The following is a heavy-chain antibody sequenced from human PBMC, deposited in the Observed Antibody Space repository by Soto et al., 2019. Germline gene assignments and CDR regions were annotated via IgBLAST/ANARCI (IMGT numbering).Heavy chain of an antibody. D-gene: IGHD5-12*01. J-gene: IGHJ6*03. CDR2: IYPGDSDT. V-gene: IGHV5-51*01. Sequence: EVQLVQSGAEVKKPGESLKISCTGSGYSFTSYWIGWVRQMPGKGLEWMGIIYPGDSDTRYSPSFQGQATISADKSISTAYLQWSSLKASDTAMYYCARHGVATKGSPNYYYYYMDVWGKGTTVTVSS. CDR1: GYSFTSYW. CDR3: ARHGVATKGSPNYYYYYMDV.